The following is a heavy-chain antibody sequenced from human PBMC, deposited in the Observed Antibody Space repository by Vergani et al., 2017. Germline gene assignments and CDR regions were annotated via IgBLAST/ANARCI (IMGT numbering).Heavy chain of an antibody. CDR3: ARGRQWRLTVYLYGMDV. V-gene: IGHV7-4-1*02. Sequence: QVPLLPSGSELKTPGASVRISCEASGYTFTNYPLIWVRQAPGQGLEFMGWINTNSGNPTYAPGFTGRFVFSLDTSVSTAYLQISGLKAEDSAVYYCARGRQWRLTVYLYGMDVWGQGTTVTVSS. CDR2: INTNSGNP. D-gene: IGHD6-19*01. CDR1: GYTFTNYP. J-gene: IGHJ6*02.